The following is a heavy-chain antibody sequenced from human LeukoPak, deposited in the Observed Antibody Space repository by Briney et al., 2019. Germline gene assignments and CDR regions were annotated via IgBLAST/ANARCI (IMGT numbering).Heavy chain of an antibody. Sequence: PSETLSLTCAVYGGSFSGYYWSWIRQPPGKGLEWIGRIYTSGSTNYNPSLKSRVTMSVDTSKNQFSLKLSSVTAADTAVYYCARVGYSSSWYPEEWFDPWGQGTLVTVSS. CDR3: ARVGYSSSWYPEEWFDP. D-gene: IGHD6-13*01. J-gene: IGHJ5*02. CDR1: GGSFSGYY. V-gene: IGHV4-59*10. CDR2: IYTSGST.